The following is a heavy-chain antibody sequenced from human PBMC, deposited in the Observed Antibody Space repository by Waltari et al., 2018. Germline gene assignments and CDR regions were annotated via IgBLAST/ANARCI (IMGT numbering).Heavy chain of an antibody. J-gene: IGHJ5*02. Sequence: QVQLVQSGAEVKKPGASVKVSCQASGYTFTGYYMHWVRQAPGQGLEWMGWIIPIFGTANYAQKFQGRVTITADESTSTAYMELSSLRSEDTAVYYCARGDEWFDPWGQGTLVTVSS. CDR3: ARGDEWFDP. CDR1: GYTFTGYY. CDR2: IIPIFGTA. V-gene: IGHV1-69*01.